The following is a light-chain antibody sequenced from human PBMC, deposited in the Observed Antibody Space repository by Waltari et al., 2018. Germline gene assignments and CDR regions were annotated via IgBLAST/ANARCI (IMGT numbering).Light chain of an antibody. CDR2: GAS. V-gene: IGKV3-20*01. CDR3: QHYVRLPAT. CDR1: QSVSRS. J-gene: IGKJ1*01. Sequence: IVLTQSPGTLSLSPGDRATLSCRASQSVSRSLAWYQQKPGQAPKLLIYGASTGATGIPDRFTGSGSGTDFSLTISSLEPEDFAIYFCQHYVRLPATFGQGTKVEIK.